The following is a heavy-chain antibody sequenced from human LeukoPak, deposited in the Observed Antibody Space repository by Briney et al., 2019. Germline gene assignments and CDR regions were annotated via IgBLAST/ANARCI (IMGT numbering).Heavy chain of an antibody. V-gene: IGHV4-39*02. CDR1: GASVSSTRYN. CDR3: ARRRTATVDFDY. Sequence: PSETLSLTCTVSGASVSSTRYNWGWIRQPPGKGLEWIGSMSYSGSSFYNPSLKSRVTISADTSRNHFSLNLSSATAADTAVYYCARRRTATVDFDYWGQGTLVTVSS. CDR2: MSYSGSS. D-gene: IGHD4-23*01. J-gene: IGHJ4*02.